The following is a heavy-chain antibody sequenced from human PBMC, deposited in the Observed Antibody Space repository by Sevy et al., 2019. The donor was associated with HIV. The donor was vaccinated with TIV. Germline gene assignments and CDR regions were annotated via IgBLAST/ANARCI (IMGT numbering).Heavy chain of an antibody. Sequence: GGSLRLSCAASGFTFSANWMNWVRQAPGKGLEWVANIKADGSDKHYVYSVEGRFTISRDNAKNLLFLQMNSLRVEDTAVYYCAHETFERFESWGQGTLVTVSS. CDR1: GFTFSANW. D-gene: IGHD3-16*01. CDR2: IKADGSDK. CDR3: AHETFERFES. J-gene: IGHJ4*02. V-gene: IGHV3-7*01.